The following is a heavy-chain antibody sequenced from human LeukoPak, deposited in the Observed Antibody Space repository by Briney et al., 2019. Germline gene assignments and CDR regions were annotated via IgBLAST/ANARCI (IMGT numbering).Heavy chain of an antibody. D-gene: IGHD3-3*01. CDR3: ARTVYYDFWSGYYFENYFDY. J-gene: IGHJ4*02. CDR1: GGTFSSYD. CDR2: ISAYNGNT. V-gene: IGHV1-18*01. Sequence: PLASVKVSCKASGGTFSSYDISWVRQAPGQGLEWMGWISAYNGNTNYAQKLQGRVTMTTDTSTSTAYMELRSLRSDDTAVYYCARTVYYDFWSGYYFENYFDYWGQGTLVTVSS.